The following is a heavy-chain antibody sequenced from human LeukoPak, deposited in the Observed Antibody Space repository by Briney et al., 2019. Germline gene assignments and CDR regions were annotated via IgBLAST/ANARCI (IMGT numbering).Heavy chain of an antibody. CDR2: INSDGATT. V-gene: IGHV3-74*01. CDR3: ARGIVGPTGDY. J-gene: IGHJ4*02. D-gene: IGHD1-26*01. CDR1: GFSFSNYW. Sequence: PGGSLRLSCAASGFSFSNYWMHWVRQAPGKGLVWVSRINSDGATTNYAASVKGRFTISRDNAKNTLYLQMNGLRAEDTAVYYCARGIVGPTGDYWGQGTLVTVSS.